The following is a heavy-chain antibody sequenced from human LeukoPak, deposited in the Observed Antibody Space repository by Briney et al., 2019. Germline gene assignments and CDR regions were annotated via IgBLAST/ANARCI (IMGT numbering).Heavy chain of an antibody. CDR1: GGSISSYY. CDR3: ARDHYGSGSYYYYYMDV. Sequence: SETLSLTCTVSGGSISSYYWSWIRQPAGKGLEWLGRMFTSGSTNYNSSLTSRVTMSVDTSKNQFSLKLSSVTAADTAVYYCARDHYGSGSYYYYYMDVWGKGTTVTVSS. V-gene: IGHV4-4*07. CDR2: MFTSGST. J-gene: IGHJ6*03. D-gene: IGHD3-10*01.